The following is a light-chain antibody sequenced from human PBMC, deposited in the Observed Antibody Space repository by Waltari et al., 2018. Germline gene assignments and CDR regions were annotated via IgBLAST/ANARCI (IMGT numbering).Light chain of an antibody. CDR3: HQYYATPWT. J-gene: IGKJ1*01. V-gene: IGKV4-1*01. CDR2: WAS. CDR1: QSFLYSPNSKNY. Sequence: DIVMTQSPDSLAVSLGERATINCKSSQSFLYSPNSKNYLAWYQQKPGQPPKLLIYWASTRESGVPDRFSGSGSGTDFTLTISSLQAEDVAVYYCHQYYATPWTFGQGTKLEIK.